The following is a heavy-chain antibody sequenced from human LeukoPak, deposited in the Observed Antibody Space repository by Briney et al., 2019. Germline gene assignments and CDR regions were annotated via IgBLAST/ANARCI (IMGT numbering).Heavy chain of an antibody. CDR2: MYYTGST. V-gene: IGHV4-59*08. J-gene: IGHJ4*02. D-gene: IGHD5-24*01. CDR3: ARHGTRRDGYNYAF. CDR1: GASVSSEY. Sequence: PSETQSPICPVSGASVSSEYCSWVRQPPGKGLECIGYMYYTGSTNYNPSLKSRVTISVDTSKNQFSLKVSSVTAADTAVYYCARHGTRRDGYNYAFWGQGTLVTVSS.